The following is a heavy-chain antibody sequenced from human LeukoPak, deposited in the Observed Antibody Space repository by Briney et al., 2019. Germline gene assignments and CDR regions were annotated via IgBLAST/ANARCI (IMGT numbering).Heavy chain of an antibody. CDR1: GGSFSGYY. CDR2: INHSGST. CDR3: ARDQGGSSWYED. J-gene: IGHJ4*02. Sequence: PSETLSLTCAVYGGSFSGYYWSWIRQPPGKGLEWIGEINHSGSTNYNPSLKSRVTMSVDTSKNQFSLNLRSVTAADTAVYYCARDQGGSSWYEDWGQGTLVTVSS. D-gene: IGHD6-13*01. V-gene: IGHV4-34*01.